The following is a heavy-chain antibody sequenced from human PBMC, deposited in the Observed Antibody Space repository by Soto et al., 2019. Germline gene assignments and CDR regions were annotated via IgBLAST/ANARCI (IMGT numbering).Heavy chain of an antibody. D-gene: IGHD1-7*01. CDR1: GGSISSGGYY. J-gene: IGHJ3*02. CDR3: ARWPRYNWNYVSAFDI. Sequence: QVQLQESGPGLVKPSQTLSLTCTVSGGSISSGGYYWSWIRQHPGKGLEWIGYIYYSGSTYYNPSLKSRVTISVDTSKNQFSLKLSTVTAADTAVYYCARWPRYNWNYVSAFDIWGQGTMLTVSS. V-gene: IGHV4-31*03. CDR2: IYYSGST.